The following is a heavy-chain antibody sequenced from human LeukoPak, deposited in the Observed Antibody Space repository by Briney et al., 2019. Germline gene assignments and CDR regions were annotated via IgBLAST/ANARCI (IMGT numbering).Heavy chain of an antibody. D-gene: IGHD4-17*01. CDR2: MNPNSGNT. V-gene: IGHV1-8*02. CDR3: ARLSVTTDYYYYYMDV. J-gene: IGHJ6*03. CDR1: GGTFSSYA. Sequence: ASVKVSCKASGGTFSSYAISWVRQAPGQGLEWMGWMNPNSGNTGYAQKFQGRVTMTRNTSISTAYMELSSLRSEDTAVYYCARLSVTTDYYYYYMDVWGKGTTVTVSS.